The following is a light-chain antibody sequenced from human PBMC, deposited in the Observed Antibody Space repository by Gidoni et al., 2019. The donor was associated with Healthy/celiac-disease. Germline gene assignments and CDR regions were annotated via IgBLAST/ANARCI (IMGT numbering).Light chain of an antibody. J-gene: IGKJ2*01. CDR2: DAS. Sequence: EIVLTQSPATLSLSPGERATHSCRASQRVSSYLAWYQQKPGQAPRLLIYDASNRATGIPARFSGSGSGTDFTLTIISLEPEDFAVYYCQQRSNWPYTFGQGTKPEIK. V-gene: IGKV3-11*01. CDR3: QQRSNWPYT. CDR1: QRVSSY.